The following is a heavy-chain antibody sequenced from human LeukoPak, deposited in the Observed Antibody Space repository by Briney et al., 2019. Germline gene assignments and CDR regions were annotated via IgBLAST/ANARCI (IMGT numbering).Heavy chain of an antibody. Sequence: GASVKVSCKASGYTFTSYDINWVRQATGQGLEWMGWMNPNSGNTGYAQKFQGRVTMTRNTSISTAYMELSSLRSEDTAVYYCATAWVAYYDFRSGSVSYYGMDVWGQGTTVTVSS. D-gene: IGHD3-3*01. V-gene: IGHV1-8*01. CDR3: ATAWVAYYDFRSGSVSYYGMDV. CDR1: GYTFTSYD. CDR2: MNPNSGNT. J-gene: IGHJ6*02.